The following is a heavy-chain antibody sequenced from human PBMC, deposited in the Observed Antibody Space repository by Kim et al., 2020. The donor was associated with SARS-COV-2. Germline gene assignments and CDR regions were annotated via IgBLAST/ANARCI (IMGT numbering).Heavy chain of an antibody. D-gene: IGHD6-19*01. J-gene: IGHJ4*02. Sequence: YAEPVKGRLTISRDNAKNSLYLQMNSLRAEDTAVYYCARTRDSGWSYFDYWGQGTLVTVSS. CDR3: ARTRDSGWSYFDY. V-gene: IGHV3-21*01.